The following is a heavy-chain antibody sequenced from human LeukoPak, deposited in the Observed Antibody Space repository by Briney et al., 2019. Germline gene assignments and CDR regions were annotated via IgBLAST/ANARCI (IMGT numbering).Heavy chain of an antibody. CDR3: ARNVSRADVVISANSPSNWFDP. CDR1: GDSITNGDC. CDR2: VYHSGST. V-gene: IGHV4-38-2*01. Sequence: SETLSLTCDVSGDSITNGDCWAWIRQSPGKGLEWIGSVYHSGSTHYNPSLKSRLIISVDTSKNQFSLNLNTLTAADTAIYYCARNVSRADVVISANSPSNWFDPWGQGVLVTVSS. D-gene: IGHD2-2*01. J-gene: IGHJ5*02.